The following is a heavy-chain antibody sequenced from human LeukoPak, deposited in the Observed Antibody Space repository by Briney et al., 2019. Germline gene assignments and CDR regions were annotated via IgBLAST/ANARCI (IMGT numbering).Heavy chain of an antibody. CDR2: IYPGDSDT. Sequence: GESLKISCKGSGYSFTSYWIGWVRQMPGKGLEWMGIIYPGDSDTRYSPSFQGQVTISADKSISTAYLQWSSLKASDTAMYYCARLWDYYDSSGPTNFDYWGQGTLVTVSS. CDR3: ARLWDYYDSSGPTNFDY. CDR1: GYSFTSYW. D-gene: IGHD3-22*01. V-gene: IGHV5-51*01. J-gene: IGHJ4*02.